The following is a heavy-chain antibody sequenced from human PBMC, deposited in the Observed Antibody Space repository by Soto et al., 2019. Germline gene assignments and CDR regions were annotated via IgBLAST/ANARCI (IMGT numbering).Heavy chain of an antibody. D-gene: IGHD3-22*01. CDR3: ARDALRYYYDSSGPFDY. V-gene: IGHV4-31*03. J-gene: IGHJ4*02. CDR1: GGSISSGGYY. CDR2: IYYSGST. Sequence: PSETLSLTCTVSGGSISSGGYYWSWIRQHPGKGLEWIGYIYYSGSTYYNPSLKSRVTISVDTSKNQFSLKLSSVTAADTAVYYCARDALRYYYDSSGPFDYWGQGTLVTVSS.